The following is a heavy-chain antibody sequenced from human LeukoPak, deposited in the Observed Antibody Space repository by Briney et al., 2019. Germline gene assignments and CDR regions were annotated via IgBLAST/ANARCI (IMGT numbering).Heavy chain of an antibody. Sequence: GGSLRLSCADSGFTFSSYAMHWVRQAPGKGLEWVAVISYDGSNKYYADSVKGRFTISRDNSKNTLYLQMNSLRAEDTAVYYCARRDDTYYYDSSGYYYYYYGMDVWGQGTTVTVSS. J-gene: IGHJ6*02. D-gene: IGHD3-22*01. CDR1: GFTFSSYA. CDR3: ARRDDTYYYDSSGYYYYYYGMDV. CDR2: ISYDGSNK. V-gene: IGHV3-30-3*01.